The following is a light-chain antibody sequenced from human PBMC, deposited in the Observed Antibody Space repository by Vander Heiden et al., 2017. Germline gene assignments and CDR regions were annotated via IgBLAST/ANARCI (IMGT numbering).Light chain of an antibody. CDR3: HQYNNWPRT. CDR2: GAF. V-gene: IGKV3-15*01. CDR1: QSISTN. Sequence: IAMTQSPATLSLSPGERANLSCRSSQSISTNLAWYQQKPGQAPRLLISGAFTRATDIPARFSGSGSGTEFTLTISSLQSEDFAVYYCHQYNNWPRTFGQGTKVEIK. J-gene: IGKJ1*01.